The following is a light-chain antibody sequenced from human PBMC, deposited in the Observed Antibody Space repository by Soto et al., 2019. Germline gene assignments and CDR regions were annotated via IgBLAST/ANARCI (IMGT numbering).Light chain of an antibody. Sequence: EIALTQSPGTLSLSPGERATLSCRASQSVSSSYLAWYQQKPGQAPRLLIYGASSRATGIPDRFSGSGSGTDFTLTISRLEPEDFAVYYCQQYDSSPLPFGGGTKVEIK. CDR1: QSVSSSY. V-gene: IGKV3-20*01. J-gene: IGKJ4*01. CDR3: QQYDSSPLP. CDR2: GAS.